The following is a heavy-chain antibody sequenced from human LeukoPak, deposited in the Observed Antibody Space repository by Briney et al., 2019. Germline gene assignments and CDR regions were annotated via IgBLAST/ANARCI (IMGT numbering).Heavy chain of an antibody. D-gene: IGHD3-3*01. CDR2: IRNDGSNK. CDR3: AKDPVFGVVTNLLSYFDY. Sequence: GGSLRLSCAASGFTFSSYGMHWVRQAPGKGLEWVAFIRNDGSNKYYADSVKGRFTISRDNSKNTLYLQMNSLRAEDTAVYYCAKDPVFGVVTNLLSYFDYWGQGTLVTVSS. CDR1: GFTFSSYG. J-gene: IGHJ4*02. V-gene: IGHV3-30*02.